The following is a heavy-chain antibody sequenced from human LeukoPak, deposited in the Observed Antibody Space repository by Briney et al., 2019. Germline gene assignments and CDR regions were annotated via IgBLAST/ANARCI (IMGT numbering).Heavy chain of an antibody. Sequence: GGSLRLSCAASGFTFSSYGMHWVRQAPGKGLEWVAVISYDGSNKYYADSVKGRFTISRDSSKNTLYLQMNSLRAEDTAVYYCAKVGLGSLYDSSGPLDYWGQGTLVTVSS. CDR1: GFTFSSYG. D-gene: IGHD3-22*01. V-gene: IGHV3-30*18. CDR2: ISYDGSNK. J-gene: IGHJ4*02. CDR3: AKVGLGSLYDSSGPLDY.